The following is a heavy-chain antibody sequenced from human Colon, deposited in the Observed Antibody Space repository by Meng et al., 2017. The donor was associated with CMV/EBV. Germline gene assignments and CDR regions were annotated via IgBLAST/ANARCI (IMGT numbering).Heavy chain of an antibody. J-gene: IGHJ4*02. Sequence: HVPLVHSGAELKKPGASVKVSCKTSGYTFTNFGISWVRQAPGQGLEWMAYISPYNGDTNYAQRFQGRVALTTDTSTSTVYMELGSLTSDDTAMYYCARELARGGYWGQGTLVTVSS. CDR1: GYTFTNFG. CDR2: ISPYNGDT. V-gene: IGHV1-18*01. CDR3: ARELARGGY.